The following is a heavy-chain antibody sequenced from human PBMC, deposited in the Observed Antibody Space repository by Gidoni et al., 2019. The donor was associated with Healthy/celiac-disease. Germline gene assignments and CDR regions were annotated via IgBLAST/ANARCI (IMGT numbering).Heavy chain of an antibody. J-gene: IGHJ5*02. Sequence: QVQLVQSGAEVKKPGSSVKVSCKASGGTFSSYAISWVRQAPGQGLEWMGGIIPIVGKANDAQKFQGRVTMTADESTGTAYMELSSLRSEDTAVYYWARVPGTTWNWFDPWGQGTLVTVSS. CDR3: ARVPGTTWNWFDP. V-gene: IGHV1-69*01. CDR1: GGTFSSYA. CDR2: IIPIVGKA. D-gene: IGHD1-7*01.